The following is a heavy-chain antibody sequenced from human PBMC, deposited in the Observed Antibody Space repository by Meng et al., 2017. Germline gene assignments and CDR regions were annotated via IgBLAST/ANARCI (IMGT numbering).Heavy chain of an antibody. CDR2: XIPXFGTA. V-gene: IGHV1-69*06. D-gene: IGHD3-22*01. CDR3: ASDLPDYYDSSGYPY. J-gene: IGHJ4*02. Sequence: SGXXFSXXXIXGGXXAPGQGXEWMGGXIPXFGTANYAQKFQGRVTITADKSTSTAYMELSSLRSEDTAVYYCASDLPDYYDSSGYPYWGQGTLVTVSS. CDR1: GXXFSXXX.